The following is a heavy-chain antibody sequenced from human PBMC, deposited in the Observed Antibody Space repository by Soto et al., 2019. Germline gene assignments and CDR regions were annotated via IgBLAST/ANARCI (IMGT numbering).Heavy chain of an antibody. V-gene: IGHV4-34*01. CDR1: GGPFSSNY. J-gene: IGHJ4*02. Sequence: SETLSLTCAVYGGPFSSNYWNWIRQPPGKGLEWIGEINHSGISKYNPSLKSRITMSVDASKNQFSLQLSSVTAADTAVYYCARGRRSGYCSSASCYMLDSWGQGALVTVSS. CDR3: ARGRRSGYCSSASCYMLDS. CDR2: INHSGIS. D-gene: IGHD2-2*03.